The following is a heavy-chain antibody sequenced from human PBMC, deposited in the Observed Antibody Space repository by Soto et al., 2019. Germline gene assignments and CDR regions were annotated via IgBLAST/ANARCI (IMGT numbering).Heavy chain of an antibody. D-gene: IGHD3-10*01. Sequence: ASVKVACQASGYTFTSYAMHWVRQAPGQRLEWMGWIITGNGNTKYSQNFQGRVTITRDTSASTAYMELSSLISEDTAVYYCARDGSRGGWFDPWGQGTLVTVSS. J-gene: IGHJ5*02. V-gene: IGHV1-3*04. CDR2: IITGNGNT. CDR3: ARDGSRGGWFDP. CDR1: GYTFTSYA.